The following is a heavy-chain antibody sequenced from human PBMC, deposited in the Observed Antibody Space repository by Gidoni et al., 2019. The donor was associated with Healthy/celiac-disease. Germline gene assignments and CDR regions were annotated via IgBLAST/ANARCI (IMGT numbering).Heavy chain of an antibody. CDR1: GFTVSSYW. V-gene: IGHV3-7*01. CDR3: AGSPDTAMVTGGFDY. J-gene: IGHJ4*02. CDR2: IKQDGSEK. D-gene: IGHD5-18*01. Sequence: EVQLVESGGGLVQPGGSLRLSCAASGFTVSSYWMCWVRQAPGKGLEWVANIKQDGSEKYYVDSVKGRFTISRGNAKNSLYLQMNSLRAEDTAVYYCAGSPDTAMVTGGFDYWGQGTLVTVSS.